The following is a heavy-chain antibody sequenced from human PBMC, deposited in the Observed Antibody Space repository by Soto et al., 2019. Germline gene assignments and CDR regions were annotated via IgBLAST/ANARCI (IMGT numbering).Heavy chain of an antibody. CDR2: IHHSGST. CDR1: AGSISSNY. CDR3: TIGAGWTTDY. V-gene: IGHV4-59*01. J-gene: IGHJ4*02. D-gene: IGHD6-19*01. Sequence: QVQLQESGPGLVRPSETLSLTCTVSAGSISSNYWNWIRQAPGKGLEWIELIHHSGSTNYNPSLKSRGTISLDTSKNQLSLKLSSVTAADTAVYYCTIGAGWTTDYWGQGTLVTVSS.